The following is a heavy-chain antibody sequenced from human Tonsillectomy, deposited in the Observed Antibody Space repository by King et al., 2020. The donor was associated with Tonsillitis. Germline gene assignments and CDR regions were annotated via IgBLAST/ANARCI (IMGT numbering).Heavy chain of an antibody. CDR1: GFSFSTYD. V-gene: IGHV3-30*03. CDR2: ISFDGRNQ. D-gene: IGHD6-6*01. J-gene: IGHJ3*01. CDR3: SCIAARFV. Sequence: VQLVESGGGVVQPGRSLRLSCAASGFSFSTYDMHWVRQAPGKGLEWVAVISFDGRNQYYADSVKGRFTISRDNSKKTLFLQMNSLRVEDTAVYYCSCIAARFVWGQGTMVTVS.